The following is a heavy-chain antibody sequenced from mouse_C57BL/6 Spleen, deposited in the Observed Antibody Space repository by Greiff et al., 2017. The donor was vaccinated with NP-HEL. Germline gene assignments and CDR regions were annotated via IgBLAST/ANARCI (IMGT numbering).Heavy chain of an antibody. Sequence: EVQLVESEGGLVQPGRSMKLSCTASGFTFSDYYMAWVRQVPEKGLEWVANINYDGSSTYYLDSLKSRFIISRDNEKNILYLQMSSLKSEDTATYYCAREGYGSSYVNYALDYWGQGTSVTVSS. D-gene: IGHD1-1*01. CDR1: GFTFSDYY. CDR3: AREGYGSSYVNYALDY. J-gene: IGHJ4*01. CDR2: INYDGSST. V-gene: IGHV5-16*01.